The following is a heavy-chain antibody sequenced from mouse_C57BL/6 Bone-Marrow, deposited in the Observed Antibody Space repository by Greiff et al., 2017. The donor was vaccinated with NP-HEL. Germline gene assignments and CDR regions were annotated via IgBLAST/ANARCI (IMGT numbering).Heavy chain of an antibody. Sequence: QVTLKESGPGILQPSQTLSLTCSFSGFSLSTFGMGVGWIRQPSGKGLEWLAHIWWDDDKYYNPALKSRLTISKDTSKNQVFLKNANVDTADTATYYCARLTTVVATDYFDYWGQGTTLTVSS. CDR1: GFSLSTFGMG. J-gene: IGHJ2*01. D-gene: IGHD1-1*01. CDR2: IWWDDDK. V-gene: IGHV8-8*01. CDR3: ARLTTVVATDYFDY.